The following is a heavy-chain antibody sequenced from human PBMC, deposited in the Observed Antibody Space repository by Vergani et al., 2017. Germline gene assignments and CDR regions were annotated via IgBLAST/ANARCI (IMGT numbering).Heavy chain of an antibody. J-gene: IGHJ4*02. Sequence: QVQLQESGPGLVKPSETLSLTCTVSGYSINSGFFWGWLRQPPGKGLEWFGSIYHTGIVTHNPSLESRLPISVDTSKNPFSLKLNSVTAADTAVYYCARQTALRSFWTYWGKGPLVTVSS. D-gene: IGHD3/OR15-3a*01. V-gene: IGHV4-38-2*02. CDR3: ARQTALRSFWTY. CDR1: GYSINSGFF. CDR2: IYHTGIV.